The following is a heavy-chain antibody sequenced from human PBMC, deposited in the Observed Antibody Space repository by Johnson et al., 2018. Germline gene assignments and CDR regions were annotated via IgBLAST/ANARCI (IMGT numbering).Heavy chain of an antibody. V-gene: IGHV1-8*01. CDR3: ARGLGGSYYYYMDV. D-gene: IGHD3-16*01. CDR1: GYTFTSYD. J-gene: IGHJ6*03. Sequence: QVQLVESGAEVKKXGASXKVXCKASGYTFTSYDINWVRQATGQGLEWMGWMNPNSGNTGYAQKFPGRVTMTRNTSISTAYMELSSPRSEDTAVYYCARGLGGSYYYYMDVWGKGTTVTVSS. CDR2: MNPNSGNT.